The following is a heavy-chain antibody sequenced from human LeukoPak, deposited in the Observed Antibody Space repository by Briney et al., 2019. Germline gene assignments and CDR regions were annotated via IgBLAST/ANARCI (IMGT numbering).Heavy chain of an antibody. V-gene: IGHV3-33*01. CDR2: IWYDGSNK. CDR1: GFTFSSYG. D-gene: IGHD6-6*01. J-gene: IGHJ4*02. Sequence: GGSLRLSCAASGFTFSSYGMHWVRQAPGKGLEWVAVIWYDGSNKYYADSVKGRFTISRDNSKNTLYLQMNSLRAEDTAVYYCARSRTGSSLLGYWGQGTLVTVSS. CDR3: ARSRTGSSLLGY.